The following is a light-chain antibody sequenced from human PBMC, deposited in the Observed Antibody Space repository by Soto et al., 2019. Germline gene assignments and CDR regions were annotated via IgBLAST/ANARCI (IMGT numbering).Light chain of an antibody. CDR2: WAS. Sequence: DIVITPSPDSLAVSLDERATISCKSTQNILCSSNNKNYLGWYQQKPGQPPXXLIYWASTRESGVPDRFSGSGSGTDFTLTISSLQPEDVAVYYCQQYYSTITFGQGTRLEI. CDR1: QNILCSSNNKNY. J-gene: IGKJ5*01. CDR3: QQYYSTIT. V-gene: IGKV4-1*01.